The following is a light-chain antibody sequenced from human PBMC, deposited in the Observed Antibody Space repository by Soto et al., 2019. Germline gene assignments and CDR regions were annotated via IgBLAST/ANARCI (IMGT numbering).Light chain of an antibody. CDR2: DAS. V-gene: IGKV3D-15*01. CDR3: QQYNNWPLT. CDR1: QSVDND. J-gene: IGKJ4*01. Sequence: EIVMTQSPATLSVSPGDRATLSCRASQSVDNDLAWYQQKPGQPPRLLIYDASTRATGIPARFRGSQSGTEFTLTISSLLSEDFAVYSCQQYNNWPLTFGGGTKVDI.